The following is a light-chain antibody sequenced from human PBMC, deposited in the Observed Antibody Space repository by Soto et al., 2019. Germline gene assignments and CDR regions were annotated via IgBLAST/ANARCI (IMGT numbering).Light chain of an antibody. CDR3: QQYNSFPT. Sequence: DIQMTQSPSTLSASVGDRVTITCRASQSISSWLAWYQQKPGKAPKLLIYKASSLESGVPSRFSGSRSWTEFTLNISSLQPDDFETYYCQQYNSFPTFGQGTKVEIK. V-gene: IGKV1-5*03. CDR1: QSISSW. CDR2: KAS. J-gene: IGKJ1*01.